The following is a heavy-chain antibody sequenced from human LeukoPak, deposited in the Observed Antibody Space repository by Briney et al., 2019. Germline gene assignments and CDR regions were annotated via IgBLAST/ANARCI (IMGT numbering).Heavy chain of an antibody. CDR3: ARDRPGYCSSTSCYTDYYYYMDV. CDR2: IYYSGST. Sequence: ASQTLSLTCTVSGGSISSGGYYWSWIRQHPGKGLEWIGYIYYSGSTYYNPSLKSRVTISVYTSKNQFSLKLSSVTAADTAVYYCARDRPGYCSSTSCYTDYYYYMDVWGKGTTVTVSS. D-gene: IGHD2-2*02. V-gene: IGHV4-31*03. CDR1: GGSISSGGYY. J-gene: IGHJ6*03.